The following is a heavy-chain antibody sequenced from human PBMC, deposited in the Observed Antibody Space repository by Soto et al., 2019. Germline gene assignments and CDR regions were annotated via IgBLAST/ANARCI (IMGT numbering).Heavy chain of an antibody. D-gene: IGHD3-10*01. V-gene: IGHV4-59*01. J-gene: IGHJ6*02. CDR1: GGSINTYY. CDR3: AGGRYYYGLDV. CDR2: IYYTGST. Sequence: QVQLQESGPGLVKPSETLSLTCTASGGSINTYYWNWIRQSPGKGLEWIGYIYYTGSTKYNPSLESRVTISLDTSKKQFSLKLNSVTPADTAVYYCAGGRYYYGLDVWGQGTTVTVSS.